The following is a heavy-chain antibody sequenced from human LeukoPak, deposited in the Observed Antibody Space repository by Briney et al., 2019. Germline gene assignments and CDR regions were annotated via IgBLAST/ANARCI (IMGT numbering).Heavy chain of an antibody. CDR1: GGSISSYY. D-gene: IGHD3-3*01. Sequence: SETLSLTCTVSGGSISSYYWSWIRQPPGKGLEWIGYTYYSGSTNYNPSLKSRVTISVDTSKNQFSLRLSSVTAADTAVYYCARGDDFWSGFPDYWGQGTLVTVSS. J-gene: IGHJ4*02. CDR2: TYYSGST. CDR3: ARGDDFWSGFPDY. V-gene: IGHV4-59*01.